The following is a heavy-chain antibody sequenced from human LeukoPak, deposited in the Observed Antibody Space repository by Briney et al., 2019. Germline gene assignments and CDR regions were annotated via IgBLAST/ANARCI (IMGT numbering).Heavy chain of an antibody. CDR3: SGSDGASDIYY. V-gene: IGHV6-1*01. D-gene: IGHD5-24*01. Sequence: SQTLSLTCAISGGSISSNKSSWAWIRQSPSKGLEWLGRTYYRSKSYNNHALYLKSRISINPDTSKIQFSLQLISVTPEDTPVYYCSGSDGASDIYYCGQGTPFTVSS. CDR2: TYYRSKSYN. CDR1: GGSISSNKSS. J-gene: IGHJ4*02.